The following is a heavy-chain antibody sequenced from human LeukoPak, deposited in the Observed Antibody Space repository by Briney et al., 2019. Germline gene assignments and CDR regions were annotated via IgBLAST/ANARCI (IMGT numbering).Heavy chain of an antibody. D-gene: IGHD5-18*01. CDR1: GFTFSSYW. CDR2: IKQDGSEK. CDR3: AREKDTANIRRGLFDY. V-gene: IGHV3-7*01. J-gene: IGHJ4*02. Sequence: QSGGSLRLSCAASGFTFSSYWMSWVRQAPGKGLEWVANIKQDGSEKYYVDSVKGRFTISRDNAKNSLYLQMNSLRAEDTAVYYCAREKDTANIRRGLFDYGGKEPRVTVSP.